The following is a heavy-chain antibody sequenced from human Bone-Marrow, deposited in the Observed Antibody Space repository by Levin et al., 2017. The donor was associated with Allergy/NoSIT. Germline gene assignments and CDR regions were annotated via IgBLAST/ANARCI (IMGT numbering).Heavy chain of an antibody. Sequence: SQTLSLTCTVSGGSISSGDYYWSWIRQPPGKGLEWIGYIYYSGSTYYNPSLKSRVTISVDTSKNQFSLKLSSVTAADTAVYYCARAGWGLPVWFGESWGQGTLVTVSS. CDR3: ARAGWGLPVWFGES. CDR1: GGSISSGDYY. J-gene: IGHJ5*02. CDR2: IYYSGST. V-gene: IGHV4-30-4*01. D-gene: IGHD3-10*01.